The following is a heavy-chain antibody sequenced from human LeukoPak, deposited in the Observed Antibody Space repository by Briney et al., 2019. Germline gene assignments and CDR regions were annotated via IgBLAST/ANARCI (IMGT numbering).Heavy chain of an antibody. CDR3: AKDRSLPYYDFWSGYYNRMDV. Sequence: PGGSLRLSCAASGFTFSSYGMHWVRQAPGKGLEWVAVISYDGSNKYYADSVKGRFTISRDNSKNTLYLQMNSLRAEDTAVYYCAKDRSLPYYDFWSGYYNRMDVWGQGTTVTVSS. CDR1: GFTFSSYG. CDR2: ISYDGSNK. J-gene: IGHJ6*02. V-gene: IGHV3-30*18. D-gene: IGHD3-3*01.